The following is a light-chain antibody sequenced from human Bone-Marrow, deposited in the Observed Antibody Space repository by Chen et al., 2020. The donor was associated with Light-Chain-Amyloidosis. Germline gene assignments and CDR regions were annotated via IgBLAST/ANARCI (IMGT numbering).Light chain of an antibody. V-gene: IGKV4-1*01. CDR3: QQYYSTPWT. J-gene: IGKJ1*01. CDR1: QSLLYSSNNKNY. Sequence: DIVMTQSPDSLAVSPGERATINCKSSQSLLYSSNNKNYLAWYQQKPGQPPKLLIYWASTRESGVPDRFSGSGSGTDFTLTISSLQAEDVAVYYCQQYYSTPWTFGQGTKVEIK. CDR2: WAS.